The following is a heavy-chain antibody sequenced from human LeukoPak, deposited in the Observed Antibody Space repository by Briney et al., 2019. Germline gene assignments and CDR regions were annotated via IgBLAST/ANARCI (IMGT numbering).Heavy chain of an antibody. V-gene: IGHV4-4*02. CDR2: IFHSGST. J-gene: IGHJ5*02. Sequence: SGTLSLTCAVSGGSISTSNWWSWVRQPPGKGLEWIGEIFHSGSTNYNPSLLSRVIISVDKSKNQFSLKLSSVTAADTAVYYCARDLSSADLRRACFDHWGPGTLVTVSS. D-gene: IGHD3-16*02. CDR3: ARDLSSADLRRACFDH. CDR1: GGSISTSNW.